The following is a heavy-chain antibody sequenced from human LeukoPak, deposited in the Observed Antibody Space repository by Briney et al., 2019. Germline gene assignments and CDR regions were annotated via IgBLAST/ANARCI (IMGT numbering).Heavy chain of an antibody. CDR2: ISYDGSVQ. J-gene: IGHJ4*02. V-gene: IGHV3-30*04. CDR3: ARERTGFYAEY. Sequence: GGSLRLSCAASGFTFSHYAMYWVRQAPGKGLEWVALISYDGSVQYYADSVKGRFTISRDSPKNTLYLQMNSLRPEDTAVYYCARERTGFYAEYWGRGTLVTVSS. D-gene: IGHD3/OR15-3a*01. CDR1: GFTFSHYA.